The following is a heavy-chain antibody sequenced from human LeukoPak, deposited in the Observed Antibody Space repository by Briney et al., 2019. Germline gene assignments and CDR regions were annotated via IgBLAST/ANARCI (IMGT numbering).Heavy chain of an antibody. Sequence: PSQTLSLTCTVSGGSISSGDYYWRWIRQPPGKGLEWIGYIYYSGSTYYNPSLKSRVTISVDTSKNQFSLKLSSVTAADTAVYYCAREIRFGELFDYWGQGTLVTVSS. V-gene: IGHV4-30-4*01. J-gene: IGHJ4*02. CDR2: IYYSGST. D-gene: IGHD3-10*01. CDR3: AREIRFGELFDY. CDR1: GGSISSGDYY.